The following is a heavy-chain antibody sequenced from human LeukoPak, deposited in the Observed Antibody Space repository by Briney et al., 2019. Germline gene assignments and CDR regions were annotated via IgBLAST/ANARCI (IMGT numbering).Heavy chain of an antibody. D-gene: IGHD2-2*01. CDR3: ARKGYCSSTSCQNNWFDP. J-gene: IGHJ5*02. CDR1: GGTFSSYA. V-gene: IGHV1-69*06. CDR2: IIPIFGTA. Sequence: SVKVSCKASGGTFSSYAISWVRQAPGQGLEWMGGIIPIFGTANYAQKFQGRVTITADKSTSTAYMELSSLRSEDTAVYYCARKGYCSSTSCQNNWFDPWGQGTLVTVSS.